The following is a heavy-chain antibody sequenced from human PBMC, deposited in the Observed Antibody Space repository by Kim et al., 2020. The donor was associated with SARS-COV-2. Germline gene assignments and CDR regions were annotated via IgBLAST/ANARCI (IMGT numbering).Heavy chain of an antibody. CDR2: IWYDGSNK. V-gene: IGHV3-33*01. J-gene: IGHJ4*02. CDR3: ARDEYSSSSGLRDY. D-gene: IGHD6-6*01. CDR1: GFTFSSYG. Sequence: GGSLRLSCAASGFTFSSYGMHWVRQAPGKGLEWVAVIWYDGSNKYYADSVKGRFTISRDNSKNTLYLQMNSLRAEDTAVYYCARDEYSSSSGLRDYWGQGTLVTVSS.